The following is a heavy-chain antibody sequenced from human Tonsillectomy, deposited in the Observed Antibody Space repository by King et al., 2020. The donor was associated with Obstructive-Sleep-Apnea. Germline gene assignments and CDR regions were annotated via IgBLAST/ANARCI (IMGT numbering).Heavy chain of an antibody. V-gene: IGHV4-59*08. Sequence: VQLQESGPGLVKPSETLSLTCTVSGGSISRYYWSWIRQPPGKGLEWIGYIYYSGSTNYNPSLKSRVTISVDTSKNQVSLRLSSLTAADTAVYYCARGNTYGSRSVSFDYWGQGTLVTVSS. J-gene: IGHJ4*02. CDR2: IYYSGST. CDR3: ARGNTYGSRSVSFDY. CDR1: GGSISRYY. D-gene: IGHD5-18*01.